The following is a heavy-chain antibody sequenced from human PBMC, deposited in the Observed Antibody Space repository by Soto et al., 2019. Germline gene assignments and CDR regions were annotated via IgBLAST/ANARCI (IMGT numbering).Heavy chain of an antibody. D-gene: IGHD3-22*01. CDR2: ISYDGGSNK. J-gene: IGHJ4*02. Sequence: GGSLRLSCAASGFTFSNYAMHWVRQAPGKGLEWVAVISYDGGSNKYYADSVKGRLTISRDNSKNRLYLQMNSLRAEDTAVYYCARGREYYYHSSGYWGFRNYYFDYWGQGTLVTVSS. CDR3: ARGREYYYHSSGYWGFRNYYFDY. V-gene: IGHV3-30-3*01. CDR1: GFTFSNYA.